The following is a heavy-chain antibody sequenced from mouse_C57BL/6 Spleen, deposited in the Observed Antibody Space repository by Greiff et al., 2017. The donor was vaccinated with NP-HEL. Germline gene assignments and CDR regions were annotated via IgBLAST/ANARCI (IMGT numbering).Heavy chain of an antibody. Sequence: EVKVEESGGGLVKPGGSLKLSCAASGFTFSDYGMHWVRQAPEKGLEWVAYISSGSSTIYYADTVKGRFTISRDNAKNTLFLQMTSLRSEDTAMYYCARELGRGVDYWGQGTTLTVSS. J-gene: IGHJ2*01. V-gene: IGHV5-17*01. CDR3: ARELGRGVDY. CDR1: GFTFSDYG. D-gene: IGHD4-1*01. CDR2: ISSGSSTI.